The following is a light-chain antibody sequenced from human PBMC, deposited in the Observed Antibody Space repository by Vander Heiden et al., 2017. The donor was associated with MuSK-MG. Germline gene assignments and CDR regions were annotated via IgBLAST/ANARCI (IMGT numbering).Light chain of an antibody. V-gene: IGLV2-14*01. J-gene: IGLJ2*01. Sequence: QSALTQPASVPGPPGQATTISCTGTSSDVGGYNYVSWYQQNPGKAPKLMIYDVSNRPSGVSNRFSGSKSGNTASLTISGLQAEDEADYYCSSYTSSSTVVFGGGTKLTVL. CDR2: DVS. CDR1: SSDVGGYNY. CDR3: SSYTSSSTVV.